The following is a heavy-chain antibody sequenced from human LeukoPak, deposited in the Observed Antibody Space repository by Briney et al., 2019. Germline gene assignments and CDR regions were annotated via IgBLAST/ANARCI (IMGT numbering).Heavy chain of an antibody. Sequence: GGSLRLSCAASGFTFSSYSMSWVRQAPGKGLEWVANIKQDGSEKYYVDSVKGRFTISRDNAKNSLYLQMNSLRAEDTAVYYCTISSSRNHFDYWGQGTLVTVSS. D-gene: IGHD6-13*01. CDR1: GFTFSSYS. CDR2: IKQDGSEK. V-gene: IGHV3-7*01. J-gene: IGHJ4*02. CDR3: TISSSRNHFDY.